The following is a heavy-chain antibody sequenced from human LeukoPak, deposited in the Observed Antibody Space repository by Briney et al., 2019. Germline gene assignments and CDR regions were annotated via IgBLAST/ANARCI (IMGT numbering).Heavy chain of an antibody. V-gene: IGHV1-8*02. CDR1: GYTFTSYD. Sequence: ASVKLSCKASGYTFTSYDINWVRQAPGHGHERMGWMNPNSGNTGYAQKFQGRVTMTRDTSISTAYMELSRLRSDDTAVYDCARDLGGQAGTVDYWGQGTLVTVSS. CDR2: MNPNSGNT. CDR3: ARDLGGQAGTVDY. D-gene: IGHD6-13*01. J-gene: IGHJ4*02.